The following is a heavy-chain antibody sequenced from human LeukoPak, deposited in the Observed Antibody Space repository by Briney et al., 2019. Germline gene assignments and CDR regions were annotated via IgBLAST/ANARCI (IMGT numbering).Heavy chain of an antibody. J-gene: IGHJ6*02. CDR1: GFTVSSNY. V-gene: IGHV3-53*04. Sequence: GGSLRLSCAASGFTVSSNYMSWVRQAPGKGLEWVSVIYSGGSTYYADSVKGRFTISRHNSKNTLYLQMNSLRAEDTAVYYCARNSGYGINYGMDVWGQGTTVTVSS. CDR2: IYSGGST. CDR3: ARNSGYGINYGMDV. D-gene: IGHD3-22*01.